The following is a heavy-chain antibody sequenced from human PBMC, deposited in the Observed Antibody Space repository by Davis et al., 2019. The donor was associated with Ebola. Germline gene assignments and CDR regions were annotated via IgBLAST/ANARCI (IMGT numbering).Heavy chain of an antibody. Sequence: SETLSLTCSVSGGSVGSDYWSWIRQHPGKGLEWIGYIYYSGSTYYNPSLKSRVTISVDTSKNQFSLKLSSVTAADTAVYYCASTIRITIFGVVIMMGYYFDYWGQGTLVTVSS. V-gene: IGHV4-59*08. CDR2: IYYSGST. J-gene: IGHJ4*02. D-gene: IGHD3-3*01. CDR1: GGSVGSDY. CDR3: ASTIRITIFGVVIMMGYYFDY.